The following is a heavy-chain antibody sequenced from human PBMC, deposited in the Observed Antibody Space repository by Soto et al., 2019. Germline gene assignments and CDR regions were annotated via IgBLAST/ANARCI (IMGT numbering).Heavy chain of an antibody. D-gene: IGHD1-26*01. Sequence: QVQLRESGPGLVKPSETLSLTCTVSSGSIGPYFWSWIRQHPGKGLEWIGYIYYSGTTNYNPSLKSRVTIFIDTSKNQFSLGLSSVTAADTAVYYCARGRGGTYDAFDIWGQGPLVTVSS. V-gene: IGHV4-59*01. CDR1: SGSIGPYF. CDR3: ARGRGGTYDAFDI. J-gene: IGHJ3*02. CDR2: IYYSGTT.